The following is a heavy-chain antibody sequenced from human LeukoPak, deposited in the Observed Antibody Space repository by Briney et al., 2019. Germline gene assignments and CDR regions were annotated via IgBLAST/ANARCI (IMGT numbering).Heavy chain of an antibody. D-gene: IGHD1-1*01. V-gene: IGHV3-30-3*01. CDR2: ISYDGSNK. Sequence: GGSLRLSCVASGFTFSSYAMHWVRQAPGKGLEWVAVISYDGSNKYYADSVKGRFTISRDNAKNSLYLQMNSLRAEDTAVYYCARDPDNRNWFDPWGQGTLVTVSS. CDR1: GFTFSSYA. J-gene: IGHJ5*02. CDR3: ARDPDNRNWFDP.